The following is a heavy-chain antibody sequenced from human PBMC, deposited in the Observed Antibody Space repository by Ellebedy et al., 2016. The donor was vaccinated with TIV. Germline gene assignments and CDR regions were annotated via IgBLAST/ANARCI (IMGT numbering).Heavy chain of an antibody. J-gene: IGHJ4*02. Sequence: SETLSLTXSVSGTSISSSPYFWGWIRQPPGKGLEWLGSLYYGDNTYYYNPSLMSRVTLSVDTSNNQFSLRLSSVTAADLAIYYCARDCSGGTCFSGGVDFWGQGILVTVSS. CDR2: LYYGDNTY. CDR1: GTSISSSPYF. CDR3: ARDCSGGTCFSGGVDF. D-gene: IGHD2-15*01. V-gene: IGHV4-39*07.